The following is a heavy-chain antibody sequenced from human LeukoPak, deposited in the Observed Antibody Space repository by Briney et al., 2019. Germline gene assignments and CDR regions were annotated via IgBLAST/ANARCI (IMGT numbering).Heavy chain of an antibody. CDR3: ARSKDGFNADY. V-gene: IGHV4-59*01. J-gene: IGHJ4*02. Sequence: SETLSLTCTVSGGSIGSYYWNWLRQPPGKGLEWIGYIYYSESTNYNPSLKSRATISVDTSKNQFSLKVSSVTAADTAVYYCARSKDGFNADYWGQGILVTVSS. CDR1: GGSIGSYY. CDR2: IYYSEST. D-gene: IGHD5-24*01.